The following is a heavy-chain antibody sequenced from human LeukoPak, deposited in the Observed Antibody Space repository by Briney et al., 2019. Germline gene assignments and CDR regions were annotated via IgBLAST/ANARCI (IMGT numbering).Heavy chain of an antibody. D-gene: IGHD3-22*01. Sequence: SGTLSLTCAVSGGSISSSNWWSWVRQPPGKGLEWIGEIYHSGSTNYNPSLKSRVTISVDKSKNQFSLKLSSVTAADTAVYYCARGSHTYYYDSSGYPDAFDIWGQGTMVTVSS. CDR3: ARGSHTYYYDSSGYPDAFDI. J-gene: IGHJ3*02. CDR1: GGSISSSNW. CDR2: IYHSGST. V-gene: IGHV4-4*02.